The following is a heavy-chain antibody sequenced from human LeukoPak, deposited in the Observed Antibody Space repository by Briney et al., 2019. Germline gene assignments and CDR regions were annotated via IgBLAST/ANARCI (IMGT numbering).Heavy chain of an antibody. CDR3: ARYYYDSSGYPRFDY. CDR2: IYYSGST. CDR1: GGSFSGYY. Sequence: SETLSLTCAVYGGSFSGYYWSWIRQPPGKGLEWIGSIYYSGSTYYNPSLKSRVTISVDTSKNQFSLKLSSVTAADTAVYYCARYYYDSSGYPRFDYWGQGTLVTVSS. J-gene: IGHJ4*02. V-gene: IGHV4-34*01. D-gene: IGHD3-22*01.